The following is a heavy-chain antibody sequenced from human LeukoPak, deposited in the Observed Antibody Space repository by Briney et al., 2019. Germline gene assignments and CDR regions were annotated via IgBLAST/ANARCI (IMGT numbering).Heavy chain of an antibody. Sequence: GSPRLFWAASGFNFSNHAMNWVRQAPREGLEWVSTICGVGDSTYYAESVKGRFTMSRDNSKNTVYLQMNSLRVEDTAIYYCAKRADGCSGVSCYYYYMDVWGKGTTVTVSS. CDR1: GFNFSNHA. CDR3: AKRADGCSGVSCYYYYMDV. CDR2: ICGVGDST. J-gene: IGHJ6*03. D-gene: IGHD2-15*01. V-gene: IGHV3-23*01.